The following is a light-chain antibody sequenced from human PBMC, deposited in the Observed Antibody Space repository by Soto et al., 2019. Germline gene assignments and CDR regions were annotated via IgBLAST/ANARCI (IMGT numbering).Light chain of an antibody. CDR1: SSNIGSNT. Sequence: QSVLTQSPSVSGTPGQRVTISCSGSSSNIGSNTVNWYQQLPGTAPKLLIYTINQRPSVVPDRFSGSKSGTSASLAIRGLQSEDEADYYCAAWDDSVNGVVFGGGTKLTVL. J-gene: IGLJ2*01. CDR3: AAWDDSVNGVV. V-gene: IGLV1-44*01. CDR2: TIN.